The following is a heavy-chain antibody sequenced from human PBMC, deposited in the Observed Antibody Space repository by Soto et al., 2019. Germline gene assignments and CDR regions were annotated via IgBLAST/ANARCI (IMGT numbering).Heavy chain of an antibody. CDR1: GFSISSSNW. V-gene: IGHV4-4*02. J-gene: IGHJ3*02. CDR2: IYHSGST. CDR3: ARDPHVRGYSYGYSDDAFDI. Sequence: LTCAVSGFSISSSNWWSWVRQPPGKGLEWIGEIYHSGSTNYNPSLKSRVTISVGKSKNQFSLKLSSVTAADTAVYYCARDPHVRGYSYGYSDDAFDIWGQGTMVTVSS. D-gene: IGHD5-18*01.